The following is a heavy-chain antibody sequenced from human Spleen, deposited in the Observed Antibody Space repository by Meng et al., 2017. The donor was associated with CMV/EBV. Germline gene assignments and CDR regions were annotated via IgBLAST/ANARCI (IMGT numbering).Heavy chain of an antibody. J-gene: IGHJ4*02. CDR2: ISSISSPI. CDR1: GFTFSSST. V-gene: IGHV3-48*04. D-gene: IGHD3-3*01. Sequence: GESLKISCAASGFTFSSSTMNWVRQAPGKGLEWISYISSISSPIYYADSVKGRFTISRDNARNSLYLQMNSLRAEDTAVYYCARETDFWSGYAKLGWGYWGQGTLVTVSS. CDR3: ARETDFWSGYAKLGWGY.